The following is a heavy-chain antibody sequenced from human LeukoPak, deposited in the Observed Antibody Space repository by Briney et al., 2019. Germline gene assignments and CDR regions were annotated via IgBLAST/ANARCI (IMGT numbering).Heavy chain of an antibody. Sequence: LSDTLPLTCAVYGGPFSGYYWRGIPPPPGKGRECIGEINHSGRPHYNPPLKTRVTISVDTSKNQFSLKLCSVTAADTAVYYCARVSSGCYATQEHEFDYWGQGTLVTVSS. D-gene: IGHD6-19*01. J-gene: IGHJ4*02. CDR1: GGPFSGYY. CDR3: ARVSSGCYATQEHEFDY. CDR2: INHSGRP. V-gene: IGHV4-34*01.